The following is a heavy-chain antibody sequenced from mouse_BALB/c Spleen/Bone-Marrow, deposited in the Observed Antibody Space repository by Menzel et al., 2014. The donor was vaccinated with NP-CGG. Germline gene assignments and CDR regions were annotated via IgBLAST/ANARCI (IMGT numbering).Heavy chain of an antibody. CDR1: GYAFTNYL. D-gene: IGHD4-1*01. J-gene: IGHJ4*01. V-gene: IGHV1-54*01. CDR2: INPGSGGT. CDR3: ARCLTGTSAMDY. Sequence: QVTLKECGAELVRPGTSVKVSCKASGYAFTNYLIEWEEQRPGQGLEWIGVINPGSGGTNYNEKFKAKATLTADKSSSTAYMQLSSLTSDDSAVYFCARCLTGTSAMDYWGQGTSVTVSS.